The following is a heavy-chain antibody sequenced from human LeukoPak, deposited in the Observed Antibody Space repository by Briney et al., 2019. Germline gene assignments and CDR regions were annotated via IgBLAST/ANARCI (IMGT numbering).Heavy chain of an antibody. CDR1: GGSISSSNYY. V-gene: IGHV4-39*07. CDR2: IYYSGST. Sequence: SETLSLTCTVSGGSISSSNYYWGWIRQPPGTGLEWIGSIYYSGSTYYNPSLKSRVTISVDTSKNQFSLKLSSVTAADTAVYYCARDLPTSTVVAPKFGYWGQGTLVTVSS. CDR3: ARDLPTSTVVAPKFGY. J-gene: IGHJ4*02. D-gene: IGHD4-23*01.